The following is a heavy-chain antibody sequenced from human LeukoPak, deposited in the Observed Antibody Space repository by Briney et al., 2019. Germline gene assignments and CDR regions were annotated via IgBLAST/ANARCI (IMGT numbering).Heavy chain of an antibody. CDR2: ISSSSSTI. J-gene: IGHJ4*02. CDR1: GFTFSSYS. V-gene: IGHV3-48*04. Sequence: GGSLRLSCAASGFTFSSYSMNWVRQAPGKGLEWVSYISSSSSTIYYADSVKGRFTISRDNAKNSLYLQMNSLRAEDTAVYYCARDQGGGYSYGWQSFDYWGQGTLVTVSS. CDR3: ARDQGGGYSYGWQSFDY. D-gene: IGHD5-18*01.